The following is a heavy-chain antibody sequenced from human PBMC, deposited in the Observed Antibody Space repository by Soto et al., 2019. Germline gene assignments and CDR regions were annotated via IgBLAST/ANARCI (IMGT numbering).Heavy chain of an antibody. J-gene: IGHJ4*02. V-gene: IGHV3-23*01. D-gene: IGHD5-18*01. CDR3: AKEGELIGYNSGSCFDY. Sequence: GGSLRLSCAASGFSFSSFAMSWVRQPAGKGLEWVSAISGRGDDADYADSVKGRFTISRDNSKNTLYLQMNSLRAEDTAVYYCAKEGELIGYNSGSCFDYWGQGTLVTVAA. CDR1: GFSFSSFA. CDR2: ISGRGDDA.